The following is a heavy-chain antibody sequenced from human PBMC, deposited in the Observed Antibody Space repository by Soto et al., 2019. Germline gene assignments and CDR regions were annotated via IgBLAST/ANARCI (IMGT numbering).Heavy chain of an antibody. CDR1: GFPFSSYA. J-gene: IGHJ4*02. CDR3: ARESAPAPVGYFDY. D-gene: IGHD1-26*01. Sequence: GGSLRLSCTASGFPFSSYAMHWVRQATGKGLEWVAVISYDGSNKYYADSVKGRFTISRDNSKNTLYLQMNSLRAEDTAVYYCARESAPAPVGYFDYWGQGTLVTVSS. V-gene: IGHV3-30-3*01. CDR2: ISYDGSNK.